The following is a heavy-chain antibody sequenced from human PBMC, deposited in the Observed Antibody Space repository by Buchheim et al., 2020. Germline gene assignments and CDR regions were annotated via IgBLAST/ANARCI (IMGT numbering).Heavy chain of an antibody. D-gene: IGHD3-10*01. Sequence: EVQLVESGGGLVQPGGSLRLSCAASGFTFSSYAMSWVRQAPGKGLEWVSAIRGRGGSTYYAESVKGRFTISRDNSKKTLYVQMNSLRAEDTAVYYCAKDGGPPQLLLWFGGYGMDVWGQGTT. V-gene: IGHV3-23*04. CDR1: GFTFSSYA. CDR3: AKDGGPPQLLLWFGGYGMDV. J-gene: IGHJ6*02. CDR2: IRGRGGST.